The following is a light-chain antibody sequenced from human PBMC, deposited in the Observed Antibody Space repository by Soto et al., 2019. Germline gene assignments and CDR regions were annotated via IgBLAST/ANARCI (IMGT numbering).Light chain of an antibody. CDR1: SSNIGSTYD. J-gene: IGLJ1*01. V-gene: IGLV1-40*01. CDR2: GNT. CDR3: QSYDDSLSVHYV. Sequence: QAVVTQPPSVSGAPGQRVTISCTGSSSNIGSTYDVQWYQQLPGTAPKLLIHGNTDRPSGVLDRFSGSKSGTSASLAITGLQADDEADYYCQSYDDSLSVHYVFGTGTKLTVL.